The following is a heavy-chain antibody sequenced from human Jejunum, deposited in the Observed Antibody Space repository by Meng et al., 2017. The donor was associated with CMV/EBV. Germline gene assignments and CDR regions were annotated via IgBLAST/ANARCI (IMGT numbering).Heavy chain of an antibody. CDR2: INPNTGDT. Sequence: SEYTFTDYYMQWVRQATGQGLGWMGWINPNTGDTNYAQKFQGRVTMTRDMSINTVYMELTRLRSDDTAVYYCAKDGGSYLDYYFDYWGQGTLVTVSS. V-gene: IGHV1-2*02. J-gene: IGHJ4*02. CDR3: AKDGGSYLDYYFDY. D-gene: IGHD1-26*01. CDR1: EYTFTDYY.